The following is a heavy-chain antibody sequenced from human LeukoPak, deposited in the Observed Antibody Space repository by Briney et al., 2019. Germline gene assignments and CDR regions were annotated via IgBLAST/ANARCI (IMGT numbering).Heavy chain of an antibody. CDR3: ARDVRLRSMDV. Sequence: PGGSLRLSCAASGFTFSNCWTSWVRQAPGKGLEWVANIRQDGNEKYYVDSVKGRFTISRDDAKISLYLQMNSLRAEDTAIYYCARDVRLRSMDVWGQGTTVIVSS. J-gene: IGHJ6*02. CDR1: GFTFSNCW. CDR2: IRQDGNEK. D-gene: IGHD3-10*02. V-gene: IGHV3-7*03.